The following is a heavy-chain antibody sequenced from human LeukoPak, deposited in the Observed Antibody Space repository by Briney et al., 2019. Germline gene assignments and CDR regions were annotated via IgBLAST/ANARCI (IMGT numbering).Heavy chain of an antibody. CDR2: ISHYT. V-gene: IGHV1-18*04. CDR3: VRMRVPSDDVDFDY. Sequence: ASVKVSCKASGYTFTSYYMHWVRQAPGQGLEWMGWISHYTNYPQKFQGRVTMTTDTSTSTAYMELRSLRSDDTAMYYCVRMRVPSDDVDFDYWGQGILVTVSS. D-gene: IGHD1-1*01. J-gene: IGHJ4*02. CDR1: GYTFTSYY.